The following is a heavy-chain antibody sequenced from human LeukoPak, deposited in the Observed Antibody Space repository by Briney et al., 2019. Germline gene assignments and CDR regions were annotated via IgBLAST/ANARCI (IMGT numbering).Heavy chain of an antibody. D-gene: IGHD6-19*01. CDR1: GYTFTSYY. Sequence: ASVKVSCKASGYTFTSYYMHWVRQATGQGLEWMGWMNPNSGNTGYAQKFQGRVTMTRNTSISTAYMELSSLRSEDTAVYYCARGDSSGWYGYYYYYYMDVWGKGTTVPSP. V-gene: IGHV1-8*02. CDR2: MNPNSGNT. CDR3: ARGDSSGWYGYYYYYYMDV. J-gene: IGHJ6*03.